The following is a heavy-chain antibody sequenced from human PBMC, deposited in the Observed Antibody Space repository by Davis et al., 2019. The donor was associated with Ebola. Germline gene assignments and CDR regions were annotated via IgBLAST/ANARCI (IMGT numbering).Heavy chain of an antibody. V-gene: IGHV1-2*02. CDR3: ARQHLGLNWFDP. CDR2: INPNSGGT. Sequence: ASVKVSCKASGYTFTSYYMHWVRQAPGQGLEWMGWINPNSGGTNYAQKFQGRVTMTRDTSISTAYMELSRLRSDDTAVYYCARQHLGLNWFDPWGQGTLVTVSS. J-gene: IGHJ5*02. CDR1: GYTFTSYY.